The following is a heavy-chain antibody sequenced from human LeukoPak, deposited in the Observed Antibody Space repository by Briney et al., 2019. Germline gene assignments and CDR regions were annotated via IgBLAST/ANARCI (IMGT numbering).Heavy chain of an antibody. V-gene: IGHV3-23*01. D-gene: IGHD4-11*01. CDR3: ARVWGDYSNTDY. CDR1: GFTFSSYA. J-gene: IGHJ4*02. CDR2: ISGSGGST. Sequence: QSGGSLRLSCAASGFTFSSYAMSWVRQAPGKGLEWVSAISGSGGSTYYADSVKGRFTISRDNSKNTLYLQMNSLRAVDTAVYYCARVWGDYSNTDYWGQGTLVTVSS.